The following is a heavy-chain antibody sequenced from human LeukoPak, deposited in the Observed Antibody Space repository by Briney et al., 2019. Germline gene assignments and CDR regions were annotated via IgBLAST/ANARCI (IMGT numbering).Heavy chain of an antibody. CDR2: IYGGDAA. CDR3: VTSTGQQFIPYDY. D-gene: IGHD6-13*01. CDR1: GLTFSNAW. Sequence: GGSLRLSCAASGLTFSNAWVNWVRQAPGKGLEWVSLIYGGDAAYYAESVRGRFMISRDNLKNTLFLQMNSLRVEDTAVYYCVTSTGQQFIPYDYWGQGTHVTVSS. J-gene: IGHJ4*02. V-gene: IGHV3-66*02.